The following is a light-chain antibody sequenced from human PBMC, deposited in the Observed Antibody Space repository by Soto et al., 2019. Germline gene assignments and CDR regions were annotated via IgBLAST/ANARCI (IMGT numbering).Light chain of an antibody. CDR2: DTS. Sequence: EIVLTQSPGTLSLSVGERVTLSCRASQSVSSYLAWYQQTPGQAPRLLIYDTSNRATGTPDRFSGSGSGTDFNLNIRRLEPEDFTVYYCQQYGSSPLTFGGGTTVEIK. CDR3: QQYGSSPLT. CDR1: QSVSSY. V-gene: IGKV3-20*01. J-gene: IGKJ4*01.